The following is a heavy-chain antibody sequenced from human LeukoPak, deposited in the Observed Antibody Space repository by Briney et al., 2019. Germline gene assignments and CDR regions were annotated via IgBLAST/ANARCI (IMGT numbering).Heavy chain of an antibody. V-gene: IGHV3-48*03. Sequence: PGGSLRLSCTASGSSLSTYGMNWARQAPGKGPEWLSYFSSSGDTIYYADSVKGRFTISRDNAKNTLYLQMNSLRAEDTAVYYCARAAVIAGGSAYWGQGTLVTVSS. D-gene: IGHD6-13*01. CDR1: GSSLSTYG. CDR2: FSSSGDTI. J-gene: IGHJ4*02. CDR3: ARAAVIAGGSAY.